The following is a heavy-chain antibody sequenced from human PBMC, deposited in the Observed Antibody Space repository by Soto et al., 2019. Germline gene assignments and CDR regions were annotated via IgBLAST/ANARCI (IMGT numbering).Heavy chain of an antibody. D-gene: IGHD3-10*01. Sequence: GGSLRLSCAASGFTFSSYGMHWVRQAPGKGLEWVAVIWYDGSNKYYADSVKGRFTISRDNSKNTLYLQMNSLRAEDTAVYYCSKAFFSGRVDYYYYGMDVWGQGTTVTVSS. CDR1: GFTFSSYG. CDR2: IWYDGSNK. V-gene: IGHV3-33*06. J-gene: IGHJ6*02. CDR3: SKAFFSGRVDYYYYGMDV.